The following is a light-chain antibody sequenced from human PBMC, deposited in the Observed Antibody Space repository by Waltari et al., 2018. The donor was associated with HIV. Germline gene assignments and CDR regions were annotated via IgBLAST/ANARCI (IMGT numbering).Light chain of an antibody. Sequence: QSALTQPPSASGSPGPSVPLSCTGTSSDVGGSNYVSWYQQHPGKAPKLMIYEVSKRPSGVPDRFSGSKSGNTASLTVSGLQAEDEADYYCSSSRVFGGGTKLTVL. CDR3: SSSRV. J-gene: IGLJ3*02. V-gene: IGLV2-8*01. CDR2: EVS. CDR1: SSDVGGSNY.